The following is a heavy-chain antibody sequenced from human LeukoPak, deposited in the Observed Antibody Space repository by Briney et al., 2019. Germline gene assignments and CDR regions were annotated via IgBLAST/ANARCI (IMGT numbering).Heavy chain of an antibody. CDR1: GFTFDNYA. CDR2: ISGSGAYT. V-gene: IGHV3-23*01. Sequence: PGGSLRLSCAASGFTFDNYAMNWVRQAPGKGLEWVLGISGSGAYTYYADSVKGRFTISRDNSHNTLYLQLNSLRAEDTAIYYCARDTSFNYGAHAMDVWGQGTTVTVSS. CDR3: ARDTSFNYGAHAMDV. D-gene: IGHD4/OR15-4a*01. J-gene: IGHJ6*02.